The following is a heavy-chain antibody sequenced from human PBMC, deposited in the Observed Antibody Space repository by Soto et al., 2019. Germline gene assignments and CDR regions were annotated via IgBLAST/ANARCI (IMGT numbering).Heavy chain of an antibody. CDR2: ISGSGGST. CDR3: AKAQLGLRPLDY. V-gene: IGHV3-23*01. CDR1: GFTFSSYA. D-gene: IGHD1-7*01. J-gene: IGHJ4*02. Sequence: GGSLRLSCAASGFTFSSYAMSWVCQAPGKGLEWVSAISGSGGSTYYADSVKGRFTISRDNSKNTLYLQMNSLRAEDTAVYYFAKAQLGLRPLDYCGQATLVTVYS.